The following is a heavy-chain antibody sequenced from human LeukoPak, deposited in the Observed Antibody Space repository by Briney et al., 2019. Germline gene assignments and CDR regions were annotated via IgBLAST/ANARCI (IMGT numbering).Heavy chain of an antibody. CDR1: GDSISRSSDY. J-gene: IGHJ2*01. CDR2: VYYIGST. Sequence: SETLSLTCTVSGDSISRSSDYWGWIRQPPGKGPEWIGSVYYIGSTFYNPSLKSRLTISIDTSKNQFSLKLSSVTAADTAVYYCARVPYYAVWHFDLWGRGTLVTVSS. D-gene: IGHD1-26*01. CDR3: ARVPYYAVWHFDL. V-gene: IGHV4-39*07.